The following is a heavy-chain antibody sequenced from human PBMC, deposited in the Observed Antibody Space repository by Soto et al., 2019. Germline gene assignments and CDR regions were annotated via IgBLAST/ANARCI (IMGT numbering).Heavy chain of an antibody. CDR1: GYPLTRYY. CDR2: INPSGGST. V-gene: IGHV1-46*01. CDR3: ARANGVTPDY. Sequence: ASVKGSSKASGYPLTRYYMHWVRQAPGQGLEWMGIINPSGGSTSYAQKFQGRVTMTRDTSTSTVYMELSSLRSEDTAVYYCARANGVTPDYWGQGTLVTVSS. J-gene: IGHJ4*02. D-gene: IGHD5-18*01.